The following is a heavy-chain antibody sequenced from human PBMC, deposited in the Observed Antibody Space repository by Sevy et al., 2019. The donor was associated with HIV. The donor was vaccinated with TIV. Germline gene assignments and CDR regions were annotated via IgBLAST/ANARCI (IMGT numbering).Heavy chain of an antibody. V-gene: IGHV3-30-3*01. CDR3: ARDPPSVPPWGSFDS. J-gene: IGHJ4*02. CDR2: VSKEGTNK. CDR1: GFTFTRYS. D-gene: IGHD7-27*01. Sequence: GGSLRLSCEASGFTFTRYSFHWVRQAPGKGREWVAVVSKEGTNKYYADSVKGRFTISRDNSRNTLYLQMQSLRADDPAVYFCARDPPSVPPWGSFDSSGPGPLVTVSS.